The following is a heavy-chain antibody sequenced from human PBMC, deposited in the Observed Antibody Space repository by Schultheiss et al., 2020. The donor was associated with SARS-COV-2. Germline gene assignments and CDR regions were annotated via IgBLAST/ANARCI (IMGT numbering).Heavy chain of an antibody. V-gene: IGHV4-59*01. CDR2: IFVRGNT. CDR3: ARAYYYDSSGYYYGPPDY. D-gene: IGHD3-22*01. J-gene: IGHJ4*02. CDR1: GASIGRDY. Sequence: SETLSLTCAVSGASIGRDYWTWIRQPPGKGLEWLGHIFVRGNTNYNPSLKSRVTISVDTSKNQFSLKLSSVTAADTAVYYCARAYYYDSSGYYYGPPDYWGQGTLVTVSS.